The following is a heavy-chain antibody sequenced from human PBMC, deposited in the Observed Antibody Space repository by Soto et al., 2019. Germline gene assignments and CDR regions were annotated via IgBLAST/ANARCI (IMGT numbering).Heavy chain of an antibody. CDR2: INPNSGGT. CDR3: ARGDILTGYYFDY. CDR1: GYTFTGYH. V-gene: IGHV1-2*02. Sequence: ASVKVSCKASGYTFTGYHMHWVRQAPGQGLEWMGWINPNSGGTNYAQKFQGRVTMTRDTSISTAYMELSRLRSDDTAVYYCARGDILTGYYFDYWGQGTLVTVSS. D-gene: IGHD3-9*01. J-gene: IGHJ4*02.